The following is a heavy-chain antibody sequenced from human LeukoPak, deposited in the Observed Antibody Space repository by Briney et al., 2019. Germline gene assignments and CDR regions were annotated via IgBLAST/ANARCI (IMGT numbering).Heavy chain of an antibody. CDR2: IYYTGST. CDR1: GGSINRYY. CDR3: ARYEEFSTGYSASSPRHYFDH. Sequence: KPSETLSLTCTVSGGSINRYYWSWIRQPPGKGLECIGHIYYTGSTYYKPSLESRVTISVDTAKNQISLKLSSVTAADTAVYYCARYEEFSTGYSASSPRHYFDHWGQGTLVTVSS. D-gene: IGHD3/OR15-3a*01. J-gene: IGHJ4*02. V-gene: IGHV4-59*01.